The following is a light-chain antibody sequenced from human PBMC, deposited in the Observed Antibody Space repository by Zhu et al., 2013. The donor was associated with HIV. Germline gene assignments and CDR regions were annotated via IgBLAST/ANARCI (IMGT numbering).Light chain of an antibody. CDR2: EVS. J-gene: IGLJ3*02. Sequence: QSALTQPASVSGSPGESITISCTGTSSDVGAYNYVSWYQQHPGKAPKLMIFEVSNRPSGISNRFSGSKSGNTASLTISGLQAEDEADYYCSSYTSRNSRVFGGGTKAERP. V-gene: IGLV2-14*01. CDR3: SSYTSRNSRV. CDR1: SSDVGAYNY.